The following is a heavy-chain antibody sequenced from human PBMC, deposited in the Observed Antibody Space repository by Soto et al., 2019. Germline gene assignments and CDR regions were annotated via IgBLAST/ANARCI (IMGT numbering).Heavy chain of an antibody. J-gene: IGHJ4*02. CDR3: AKGSSWSEFEY. V-gene: IGHV3-23*01. CDR2: VSSST. D-gene: IGHD6-19*01. CDR1: GFTFSNYA. Sequence: EVQLLESGGGLVQPGGSLRLSCVVSGFTFSNYAMTWVRQAPGKGLEWVSSVSSSTYYTDSVKGRFTISRDNSKNTLYLQMNSRRAQDTAMYYCAKGSSWSEFEYWGQGTLVTVSS.